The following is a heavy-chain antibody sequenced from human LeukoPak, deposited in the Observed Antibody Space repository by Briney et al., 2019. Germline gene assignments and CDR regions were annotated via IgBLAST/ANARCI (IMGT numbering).Heavy chain of an antibody. CDR3: AILPGYSSGWYEVNY. V-gene: IGHV3-23*01. D-gene: IGHD6-13*01. Sequence: GGSLRLSCAASGFTFSSYAMSWVRQAPGKGLEWVSGISGSGGSTYYADSVKGRFTISRDNSRNTLYLKMNSPRAEDTAVYYCAILPGYSSGWYEVNYWGQGTLVTVSS. CDR1: GFTFSSYA. J-gene: IGHJ4*02. CDR2: ISGSGGST.